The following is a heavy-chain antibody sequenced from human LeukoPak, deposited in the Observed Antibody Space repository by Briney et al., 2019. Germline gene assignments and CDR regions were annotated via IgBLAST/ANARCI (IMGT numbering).Heavy chain of an antibody. CDR1: GGSFSGYY. Sequence: PSETLSLTCAVYGGSFSGYYWSWIRQPPGKGLEWIGEINHSGSTNYNPSLKSRVTISVDTSKNQFSLKLSSATAADTAVYYCARAGYCSGGSCYSFDYWGQGTLVTVSS. CDR2: INHSGST. J-gene: IGHJ4*02. CDR3: ARAGYCSGGSCYSFDY. V-gene: IGHV4-34*01. D-gene: IGHD2-15*01.